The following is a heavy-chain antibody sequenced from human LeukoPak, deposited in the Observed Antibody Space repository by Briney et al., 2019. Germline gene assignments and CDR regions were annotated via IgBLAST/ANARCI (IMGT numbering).Heavy chain of an antibody. D-gene: IGHD5-12*01. Sequence: SGGSLRLSCAAAGFTFSAYDMHWVRQATGKGLEWVSYIGRAGDTYYAGSVKGRFTISREDATNSLFLQMNSLGVGDTAVYYCARELYSGYGRFDYWGQGTLVTVSS. CDR2: IGRAGDT. CDR3: ARELYSGYGRFDY. J-gene: IGHJ4*02. V-gene: IGHV3-13*04. CDR1: GFTFSAYD.